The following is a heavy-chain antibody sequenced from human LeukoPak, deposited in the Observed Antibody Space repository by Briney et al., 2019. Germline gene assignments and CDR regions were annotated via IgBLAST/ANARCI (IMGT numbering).Heavy chain of an antibody. CDR3: ARSYVGYVRSFDY. Sequence: GGSLRLSCAASGFIFSSHWMTWVRQAPGKGLEWVASIKEDGSEKSYMDSVKGRFTISRDNAKNSLYLQMNSLRAEDTAVYYCARSYVGYVRSFDYWGQGALVTVSS. V-gene: IGHV3-7*01. D-gene: IGHD5-12*01. CDR2: IKEDGSEK. CDR1: GFIFSSHW. J-gene: IGHJ4*02.